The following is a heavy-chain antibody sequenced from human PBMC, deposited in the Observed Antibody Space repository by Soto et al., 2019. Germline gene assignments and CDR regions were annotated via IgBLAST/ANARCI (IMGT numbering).Heavy chain of an antibody. J-gene: IGHJ4*02. D-gene: IGHD4-17*01. Sequence: SETLSLTCTVSDGSISSYDWSWIRQPPGKGLEWIGYIYYSGSTNYNPSLKSRVTISVDTSKNQFSLKLSSVTAADTAVYYCARRYGVYFDYWGQGTLVTVSS. V-gene: IGHV4-59*08. CDR2: IYYSGST. CDR1: DGSISSYD. CDR3: ARRYGVYFDY.